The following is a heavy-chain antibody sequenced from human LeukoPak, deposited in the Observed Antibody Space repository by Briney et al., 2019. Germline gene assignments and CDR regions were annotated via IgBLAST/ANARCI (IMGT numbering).Heavy chain of an antibody. CDR1: LFTLSRYW. V-gene: IGHV3-74*03. CDR3: VRDNYGVDY. Sequence: GGSLRLSCASCLFTLSRYWMQWVRQAPGQGLVWLSHINSDGSSTTYADSVRARFTTSRDNAKNTLYLQMNSLRAEDTAVYYCVRDNYGVDYWGQGTLVTVSS. CDR2: INSDGSST. D-gene: IGHD3-10*01. J-gene: IGHJ4*02.